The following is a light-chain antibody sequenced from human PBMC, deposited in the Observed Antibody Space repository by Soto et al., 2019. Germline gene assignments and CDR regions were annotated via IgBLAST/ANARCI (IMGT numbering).Light chain of an antibody. CDR1: QSISNW. CDR2: DAS. CDR3: QQYNTYST. J-gene: IGKJ2*01. Sequence: DTQMTQSPSTLSASVGDRVTITCRASQSISNWLAWYQQKPGKAPKLLIHDASSLESGVPSRFSGSGSGTDFTLSISSLQPDDFATYYCQQYNTYSTFGQGTKLDIK. V-gene: IGKV1-5*01.